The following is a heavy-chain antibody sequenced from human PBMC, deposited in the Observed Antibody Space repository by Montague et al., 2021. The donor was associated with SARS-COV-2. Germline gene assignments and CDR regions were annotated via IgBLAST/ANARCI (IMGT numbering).Heavy chain of an antibody. V-gene: IGHV3-66*01. D-gene: IGHD1/OR15-1a*01. CDR3: ARRLEERLPYYYYGLDV. CDR2: IYSGGTT. J-gene: IGHJ6*02. Sequence: SLRLPCAATGFAVNSNYMTWVRQAPGKGLEWVSVIYSGGTTYYANSVKDRFTISRDSSKNTVHLQMNSPRVDDTAVYYCARRLEERLPYYYYGLDVWGQGTAVTVS. CDR1: GFAVNSNY.